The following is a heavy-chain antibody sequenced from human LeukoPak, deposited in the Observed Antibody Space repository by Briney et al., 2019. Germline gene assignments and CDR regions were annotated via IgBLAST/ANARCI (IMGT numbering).Heavy chain of an antibody. V-gene: IGHV3-23*01. CDR1: GFTFSIYA. Sequence: PGGSLRLSCAASGFTFSIYAMSWVRQAPGRGLEWVSATSGSGGYTYYADSVKGRFTISRDNSKNTLYLQMNSLRAEDTVVYYCAKRSAESSGWFTDWGQGTLVTVSS. CDR2: TSGSGGYT. J-gene: IGHJ4*02. D-gene: IGHD6-19*01. CDR3: AKRSAESSGWFTD.